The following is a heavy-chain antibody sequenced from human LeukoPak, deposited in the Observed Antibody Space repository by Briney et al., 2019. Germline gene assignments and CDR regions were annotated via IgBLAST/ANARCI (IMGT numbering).Heavy chain of an antibody. Sequence: SETLSLTCAVYGGSFSGYYWSWIRQPPGKGLEWIGEINHSGSTNYNPSLKSRVTISVDTSKNQFSLKLSSVTAADTAVYYCARDPRYYPLWGQGTMVTVSS. CDR2: INHSGST. D-gene: IGHD3-10*01. J-gene: IGHJ3*01. V-gene: IGHV4-34*01. CDR1: GGSFSGYY. CDR3: ARDPRYYPL.